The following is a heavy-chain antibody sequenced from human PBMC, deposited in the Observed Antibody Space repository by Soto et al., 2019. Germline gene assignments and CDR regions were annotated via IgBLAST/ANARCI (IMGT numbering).Heavy chain of an antibody. CDR1: GGSISSYY. CDR3: ARHTRNQFDP. Sequence: PSETLSLTCTVSGGSISSYYWGWIRQPPGKGLEWIGSIYYSERTSYNSGSTYYSPSLKSRVTISGDTSKSQFSLKLSSVTAADTAVYYCARHTRNQFDPWGQGTLVTV. CDR2: IYYSERTSYNSGST. J-gene: IGHJ5*02. V-gene: IGHV4-39*01.